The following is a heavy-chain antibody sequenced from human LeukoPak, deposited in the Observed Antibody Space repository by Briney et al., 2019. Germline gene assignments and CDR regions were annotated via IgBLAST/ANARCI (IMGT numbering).Heavy chain of an antibody. J-gene: IGHJ3*02. V-gene: IGHV3-48*01. CDR2: ISSSSSTI. D-gene: IGHD3-10*01. CDR3: ASWPWRLWFGVDHAFDI. CDR1: GFTFSSYS. Sequence: GGSLRLSCAASGFTFSSYSMNWVRQAPGKGLEWVSYISSSSSTIYYADSVKGRFTISRDNAKNSLYLQMNSLRAEDTAVYYCASWPWRLWFGVDHAFDIWGQGTMVTVSS.